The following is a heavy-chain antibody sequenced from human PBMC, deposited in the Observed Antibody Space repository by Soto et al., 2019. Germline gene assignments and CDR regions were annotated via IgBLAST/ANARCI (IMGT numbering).Heavy chain of an antibody. V-gene: IGHV4-59*08. CDR1: CSSILVHF. CDR2: IYNSGSS. Sequence: SETPSLTRPVPCSSILVHFWSWIRQPPGKGLEWIAYIYNSGSSFNPSLKSRVTISVDTSKNQLSLKLSSVIAADSAVYYCAINADVWGQGTTVTVSS. J-gene: IGHJ6*02. CDR3: AINADV.